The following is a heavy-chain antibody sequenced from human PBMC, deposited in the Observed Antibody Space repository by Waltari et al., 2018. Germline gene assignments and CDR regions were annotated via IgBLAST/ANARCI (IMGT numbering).Heavy chain of an antibody. V-gene: IGHV3-74*01. Sequence: EVQLVESGGGLVQPGGSLRLSCAASGLTFSSDWMHWVRQAPGKGLVWVSRINSDGSSTSYADSVKGRFTISRDNAKNTLYLQMNSLRAEDTAVYYCASIVATILDYWGQGTLVTVSS. CDR3: ASIVATILDY. CDR1: GLTFSSDW. D-gene: IGHD5-12*01. CDR2: INSDGSST. J-gene: IGHJ4*02.